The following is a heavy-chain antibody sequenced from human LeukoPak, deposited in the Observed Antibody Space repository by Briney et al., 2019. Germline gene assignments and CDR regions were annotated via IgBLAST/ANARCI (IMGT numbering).Heavy chain of an antibody. D-gene: IGHD3-16*01. Sequence: GGSLRLSCAASGFTFSSYDMNWVRQAPGKGLEWVGFIRSKAYGGTTEYAASVKGRFTISRDDSKSIAYLQMNSLKTEDTAVYYCTRDMIYTFHYWGQGTLVTVSS. CDR3: TRDMIYTFHY. CDR1: GFTFSSYD. J-gene: IGHJ4*02. V-gene: IGHV3-49*04. CDR2: IRSKAYGGTT.